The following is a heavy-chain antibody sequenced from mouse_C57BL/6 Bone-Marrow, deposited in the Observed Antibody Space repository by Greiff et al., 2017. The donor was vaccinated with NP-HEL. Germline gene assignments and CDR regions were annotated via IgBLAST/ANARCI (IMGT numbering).Heavy chain of an antibody. CDR3: ARSLITTVVASYWYFDV. D-gene: IGHD1-1*01. Sequence: VQLQQSGAELVKPGASVKISCKASGYAFSSYWMNWVKQRPGKGLGWIGQIYPGDGDTNYNGKFKGKATLTADKSSSTAYMQLSSLTSEDSAVYFCARSLITTVVASYWYFDVWGTGTTVTVSS. J-gene: IGHJ1*03. CDR2: IYPGDGDT. CDR1: GYAFSSYW. V-gene: IGHV1-80*01.